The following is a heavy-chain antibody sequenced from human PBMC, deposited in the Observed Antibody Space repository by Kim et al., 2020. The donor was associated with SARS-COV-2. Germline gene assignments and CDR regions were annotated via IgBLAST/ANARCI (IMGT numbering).Heavy chain of an antibody. V-gene: IGHV3-30*07. Sequence: DSVKGRFTMTGDKSKNTLYLEMNSLRAEDTAVYYCARDGGVGATTGLDYWGQGTLVTVSS. J-gene: IGHJ4*02. D-gene: IGHD1-26*01. CDR3: ARDGGVGATTGLDY.